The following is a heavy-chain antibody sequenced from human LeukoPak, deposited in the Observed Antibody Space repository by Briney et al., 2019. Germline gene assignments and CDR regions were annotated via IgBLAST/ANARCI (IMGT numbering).Heavy chain of an antibody. D-gene: IGHD3-10*01. J-gene: IGHJ6*02. V-gene: IGHV4-59*08. CDR2: IYYSGST. CDR1: GGSISSYY. Sequence: SSETLPLTCTVSGGSISSYYWSWIRQPPGKGLEWIGYIYYSGSTNYNPSLKSRVTISVDTSKNQFSLKLSSVTAADTAVYYCARTVVWFGELLYYYYGMDVWGQGTTVTVSS. CDR3: ARTVVWFGELLYYYYGMDV.